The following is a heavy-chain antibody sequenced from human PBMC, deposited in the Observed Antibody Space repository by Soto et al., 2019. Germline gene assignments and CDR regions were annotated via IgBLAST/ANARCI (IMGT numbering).Heavy chain of an antibody. CDR1: GYTFTGYY. V-gene: IGHV1-2*02. CDR3: ARARVVVGRAGKRYSWFEP. D-gene: IGHD2-2*01. Sequence: GASVKVSCKASGYTFTGYYRHWVRQAPRHGLECMGLINPNSGGTNYSQKFQGRVTMTRDTSISTAYMEPSRLRSTDTAPYSCARARVVVGRAGKRYSWFEPRRKGPLVIV. CDR2: INPNSGGT. J-gene: IGHJ5*02.